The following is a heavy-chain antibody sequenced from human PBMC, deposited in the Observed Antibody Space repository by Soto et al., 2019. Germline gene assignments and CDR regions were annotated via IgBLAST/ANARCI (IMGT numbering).Heavy chain of an antibody. V-gene: IGHV4-59*01. CDR2: IYYSGST. J-gene: IGHJ4*02. CDR3: ARWLRPYYFDY. D-gene: IGHD5-12*01. CDR1: GGSISSYC. Sequence: SETLSLTCTVSGGSISSYCWSWIRQPPGKGLEWIGYIYYSGSTNYNPSLKSRVTISVDTSKNQFSLKLSSVTAADTAVYYCARWLRPYYFDYWGQGTLVTVSS.